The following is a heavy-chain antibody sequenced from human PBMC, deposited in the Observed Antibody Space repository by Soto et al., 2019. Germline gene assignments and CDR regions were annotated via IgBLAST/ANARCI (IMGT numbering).Heavy chain of an antibody. J-gene: IGHJ3*02. CDR1: GYTFTSYG. Sequence: ASVKVSCKASGYTFTSYGISWVRQAPGQGLEWMGWISAYNGNTDYAQKLQGRVTMTTDTSTSTAYMELRSLRSDDTAVYYCARDEYGSGINAFDIWGQGTMVTVS. CDR3: ARDEYGSGINAFDI. D-gene: IGHD3-10*01. CDR2: ISAYNGNT. V-gene: IGHV1-18*01.